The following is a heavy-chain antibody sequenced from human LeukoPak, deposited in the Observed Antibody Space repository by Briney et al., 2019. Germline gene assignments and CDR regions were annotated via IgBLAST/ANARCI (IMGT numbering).Heavy chain of an antibody. D-gene: IGHD3-10*01. Sequence: ASVKVSCKASGYTFTGYYIHWVRQAPGQGHDWMGRINPNSGGTNYAQKFQGRVTMTRDTSISTAYMELSRLRSDDTAVYYCARFGMVRGVIRFDPWGQGTLVNVSS. CDR2: INPNSGGT. CDR1: GYTFTGYY. CDR3: ARFGMVRGVIRFDP. J-gene: IGHJ5*02. V-gene: IGHV1-2*06.